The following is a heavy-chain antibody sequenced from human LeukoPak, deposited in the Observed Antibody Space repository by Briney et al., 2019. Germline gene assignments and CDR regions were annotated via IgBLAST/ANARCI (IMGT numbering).Heavy chain of an antibody. J-gene: IGHJ4*02. D-gene: IGHD6-19*01. V-gene: IGHV3-23*01. Sequence: GGSLRLSCVASGFTFSDYDMNWVRQAPMKGLEWVSAIRGNSDTTYYADSVKGRFTISRDNSKNTLYLQMNNLRVEDTAAYYCAKGASGWPYYFDYWGQGTLVTVSS. CDR1: GFTFSDYD. CDR2: IRGNSDTT. CDR3: AKGASGWPYYFDY.